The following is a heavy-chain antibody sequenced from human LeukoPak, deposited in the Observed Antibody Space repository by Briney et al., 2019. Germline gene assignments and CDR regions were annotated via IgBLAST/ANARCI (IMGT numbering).Heavy chain of an antibody. CDR2: ITGNGDTT. J-gene: IGHJ4*02. V-gene: IGHV3-23*01. D-gene: IGHD1-26*01. CDR3: AKVMGAAIFDY. CDR1: GITFSTYP. Sequence: PGGALRLSCAASGITFSTYPMYWVRQAPGKGLEWVSAITGNGDTTYYADSVKGRFTLSRDNSKNTLYLQMNSLRAEDTAIYYCAKVMGAAIFDYWGQGALVSVSS.